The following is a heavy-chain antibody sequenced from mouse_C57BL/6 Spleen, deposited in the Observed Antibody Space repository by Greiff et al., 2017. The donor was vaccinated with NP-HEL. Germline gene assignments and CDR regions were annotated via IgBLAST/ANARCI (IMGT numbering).Heavy chain of an antibody. CDR1: GFTFSSYA. CDR3: ARLNYYGTYYAMDY. Sequence: EVQVVESGEGLVKPGGSLKLSCAASGFTFSSYAMSWVRQTPEKRLEWVAYISSGGDYIYYADTVKGRFTISRDNAKNTLFLQMTSLRSEDTAMYYCARLNYYGTYYAMDYWGQGTSVTVSS. CDR2: ISSGGDYI. D-gene: IGHD1-1*01. J-gene: IGHJ4*01. V-gene: IGHV5S21*01.